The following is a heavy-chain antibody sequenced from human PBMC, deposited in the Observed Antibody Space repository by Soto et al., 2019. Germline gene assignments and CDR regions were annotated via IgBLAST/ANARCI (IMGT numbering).Heavy chain of an antibody. CDR3: ARLGGYYRSLDP. V-gene: IGHV4-59*08. J-gene: IGHJ5*02. CDR2: IYYSGST. Sequence: ASETLSLTCTVSGGSISSYYWSWIRQPPGKGLEWIGYIYYSGSTNYNPSLKSRVTISVDTSKNQFSLKLSSVIAADTAVYYCARLGGYYRSLDPWGQGTLVTVSS. CDR1: GGSISSYY. D-gene: IGHD3-22*01.